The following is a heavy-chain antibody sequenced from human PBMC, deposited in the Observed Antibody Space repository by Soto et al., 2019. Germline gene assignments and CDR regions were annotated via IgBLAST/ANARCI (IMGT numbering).Heavy chain of an antibody. Sequence: QVQLVQSGAEVKKPGASVKLSCKASGYTFINYYIHWVRQAPGQGLEWLGIFNPTSGSTNYAQKFQARVTLTMDTSTRTGYMELSSLRFDDTAVYYCARDLAAGDYWGQGTLVTVSS. V-gene: IGHV1-46*01. CDR1: GYTFINYY. J-gene: IGHJ4*02. CDR3: ARDLAAGDY. CDR2: FNPTSGST. D-gene: IGHD6-13*01.